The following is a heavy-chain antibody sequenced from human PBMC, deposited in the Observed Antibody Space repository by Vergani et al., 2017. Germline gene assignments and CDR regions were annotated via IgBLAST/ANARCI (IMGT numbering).Heavy chain of an antibody. V-gene: IGHV3-7*01. D-gene: IGHD3-10*01. CDR1: GFTFSSYW. CDR3: AKDMYYYGSGSYPRWFDP. J-gene: IGHJ5*02. Sequence: EVQLVESGGGLVQPGGSLRLSCAASGFTFSSYWMSWVRQAPGKGLEWVANIKQDGSEKYYVDSVKGRFTISRDNAKNSLYLQMNSLRAEDTAVYYCAKDMYYYGSGSYPRWFDPWGQGTLVTVSS. CDR2: IKQDGSEK.